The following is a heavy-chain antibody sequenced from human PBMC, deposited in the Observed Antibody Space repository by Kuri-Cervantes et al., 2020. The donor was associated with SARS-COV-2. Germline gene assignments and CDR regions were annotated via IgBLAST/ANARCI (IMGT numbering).Heavy chain of an antibody. D-gene: IGHD3-16*01. CDR3: ARDLWGSPGYMDV. CDR1: GYSISRGYY. CDR2: IYHSGST. Sequence: SETLSLTCTVSGYSISRGYYWGWIRQPPGKGLEWLECIYHSGSTYYNPSLKSRVTISVDTSKNQFSLKLSSVTAADTAVYYCARDLWGSPGYMDVWGKGTTVTVSS. J-gene: IGHJ6*03. V-gene: IGHV4-38-2*02.